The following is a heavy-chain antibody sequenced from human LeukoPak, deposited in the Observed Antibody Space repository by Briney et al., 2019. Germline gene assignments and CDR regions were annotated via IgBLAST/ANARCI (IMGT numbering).Heavy chain of an antibody. J-gene: IGHJ4*02. CDR3: AKARGAYYPGGPLDY. CDR2: ISNGGGST. Sequence: GGSLRLSCAASGFTFRSHDMSWVRLARGKGREWVSGISNGGGSTYHADSVKGRFTISRDNSKNTVYLQMNSLRAEATAIYYCAKARGAYYPGGPLDYWGQGTLVTVSS. V-gene: IGHV3-23*01. CDR1: GFTFRSHD. D-gene: IGHD3-22*01.